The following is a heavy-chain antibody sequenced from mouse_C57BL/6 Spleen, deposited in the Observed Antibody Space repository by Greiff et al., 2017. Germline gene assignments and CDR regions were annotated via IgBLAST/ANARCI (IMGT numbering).Heavy chain of an antibody. CDR2: INPSNGGN. Sequence: VQLQQPGTELVKPGASVKLSCKASGYTFTSYWMHWVKQRPGQGLEWIGNINPSNGGNNYNEKFKSKATLTVDKSSSTAYMQLSSLTSEDSAVYYCAREGGTAQAKLDYWGQGTTLTVSS. CDR1: GYTFTSYW. J-gene: IGHJ2*01. CDR3: AREGGTAQAKLDY. V-gene: IGHV1-53*01. D-gene: IGHD3-2*02.